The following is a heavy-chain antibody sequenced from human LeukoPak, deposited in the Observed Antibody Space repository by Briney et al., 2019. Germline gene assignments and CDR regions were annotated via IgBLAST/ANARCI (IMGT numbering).Heavy chain of an antibody. Sequence: ASVKVSCKASGYSFTSHYMHWVRQAPGQGLEWMELINPSGSSTLYAQKFQGRVTMTRDMSTTTDYMELSSLRSEDTAVYYCARDNSVGDIAWWFDPWGQGTLVTVSS. J-gene: IGHJ5*02. CDR2: INPSGSST. CDR3: ARDNSVGDIAWWFDP. CDR1: GYSFTSHY. D-gene: IGHD3-16*02. V-gene: IGHV1-46*01.